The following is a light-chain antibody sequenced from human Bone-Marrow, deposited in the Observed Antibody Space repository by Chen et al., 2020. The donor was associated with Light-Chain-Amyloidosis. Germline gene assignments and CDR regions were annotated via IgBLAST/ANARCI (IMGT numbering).Light chain of an antibody. CDR2: DDS. V-gene: IGLV3-21*02. CDR1: NIGSTS. J-gene: IGLJ3*02. Sequence: SYVLTQPSSVSVAPVQTATIACGVNNIGSTSVHWYQQTPGQAPLLVVYDDSDRPSGIPERLYGSNAGNTGTLTSSRAEAGDEADCYGKVWERSSDRPVFGGGTKLTVL. CDR3: KVWERSSDRPV.